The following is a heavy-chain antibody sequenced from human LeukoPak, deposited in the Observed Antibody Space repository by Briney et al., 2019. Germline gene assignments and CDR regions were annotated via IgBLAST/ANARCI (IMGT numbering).Heavy chain of an antibody. CDR3: AREEVTMYYFDS. CDR1: GFTFSRYW. CDR2: INSDGSSI. V-gene: IGHV3-74*01. Sequence: GGSLRLSCAAPGFTFSRYWMHWVRQAPGKGLVWVSRINSDGSSISYADSVKGRFTISRDNAKNTLYLQMNSLRAEDTAVYYGAREEVTMYYFDSWGQGTLVTVSS. D-gene: IGHD2-21*02. J-gene: IGHJ4*02.